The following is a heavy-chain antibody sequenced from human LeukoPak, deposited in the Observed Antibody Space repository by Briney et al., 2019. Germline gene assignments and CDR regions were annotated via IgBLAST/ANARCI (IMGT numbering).Heavy chain of an antibody. CDR3: ARDVTWAYSSNWFGWDY. V-gene: IGHV3-23*01. D-gene: IGHD6-13*01. J-gene: IGHJ4*02. CDR1: GFTFSSYA. Sequence: GGSLRLSCAASGFTFSSYAMSWVRQAPGKGLEWVSAISGSGGSTYYADSVKGRFTISRDNSKNTLYLQMNSLRAEDTAVYYCARDVTWAYSSNWFGWDYWGQGTLVTVSS. CDR2: ISGSGGST.